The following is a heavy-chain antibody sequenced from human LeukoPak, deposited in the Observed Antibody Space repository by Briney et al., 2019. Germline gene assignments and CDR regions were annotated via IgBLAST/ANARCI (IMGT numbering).Heavy chain of an antibody. D-gene: IGHD6-13*01. CDR3: ARDLGSSSSSRTNRFDP. CDR1: GYTFTSYY. CDR2: INPSGGST. V-gene: IGHV1-46*01. J-gene: IGHJ5*02. Sequence: ASVKVSCKASGYTFTSYYMHWVRQAPGQGLEWMGIINPSGGSTSYAQKFQGRVTMTRDMSTSTVYMELSSLRSEDTAVYYCARDLGSSSSSRTNRFDPWGQGTLVTVSS.